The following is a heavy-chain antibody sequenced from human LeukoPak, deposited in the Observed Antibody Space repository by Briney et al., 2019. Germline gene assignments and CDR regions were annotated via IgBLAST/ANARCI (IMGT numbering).Heavy chain of an antibody. CDR3: ARGYDSSGYRY. D-gene: IGHD3-22*01. Sequence: ASVKVSCKASGYIFDTYGFNWVRQAPGQGLEWMGWISTYNGDTNYPQKVQGRVTMTTDTSTSTAYMELRSLRSDDTAVYYCARGYDSSGYRYWGQGTLVTVSS. J-gene: IGHJ4*02. V-gene: IGHV1-18*01. CDR2: ISTYNGDT. CDR1: GYIFDTYG.